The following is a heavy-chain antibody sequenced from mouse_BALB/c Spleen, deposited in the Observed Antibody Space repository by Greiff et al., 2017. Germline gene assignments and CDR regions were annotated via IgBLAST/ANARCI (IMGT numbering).Heavy chain of an antibody. CDR1: GFSLTSYG. CDR3: ARGVYGSYLDV. CDR2: IWAGGST. V-gene: IGHV2-9*02. Sequence: VQLVESGPGLVAPSQSLSITCTVSGFSLTSYGVHWVRQPPGKGLEWLGAIWAGGSTTYNSALMSRQSISKDNSKRQVFFKMNSLETDDTAMYYCARGVYGSYLDVWGEGTTVTVSS. D-gene: IGHD1-1*01. J-gene: IGHJ1*01.